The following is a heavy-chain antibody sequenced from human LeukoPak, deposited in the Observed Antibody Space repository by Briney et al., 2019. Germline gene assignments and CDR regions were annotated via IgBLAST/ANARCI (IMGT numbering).Heavy chain of an antibody. CDR1: GFTFSSYG. D-gene: IGHD2-2*01. J-gene: IGHJ4*02. CDR2: ISSSGSTI. Sequence: YPGRSLRLSCAASGFTFSSYGMHWVRQAPGKGLEWVSYISSSGSTIYYADSVKGRFTISRDNAKNSLYLQMNSLRAEDTAVYYCARGSVPAALYYFDYWGQGTLVTVSS. V-gene: IGHV3-48*04. CDR3: ARGSVPAALYYFDY.